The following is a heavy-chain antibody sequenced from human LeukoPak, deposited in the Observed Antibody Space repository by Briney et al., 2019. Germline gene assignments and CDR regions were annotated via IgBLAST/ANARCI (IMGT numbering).Heavy chain of an antibody. Sequence: GGSLRLSCAASGFTFNNYAMTWVRQAPGKGLEWVSVVSGSGDNTNYADSVKGRFTISRDNSKNTLFLQMNSLRTEDTAVYFCARWGNDYSQFDSWGQGTLVTV. V-gene: IGHV3-23*01. CDR1: GFTFNNYA. J-gene: IGHJ4*02. CDR2: VSGSGDNT. CDR3: ARWGNDYSQFDS. D-gene: IGHD4-11*01.